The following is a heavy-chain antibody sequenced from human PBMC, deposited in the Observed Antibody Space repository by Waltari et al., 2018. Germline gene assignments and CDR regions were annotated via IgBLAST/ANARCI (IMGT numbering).Heavy chain of an antibody. CDR3: AREDPRGWFFVDY. CDR1: GFIFSSYS. CDR2: INSGSSQM. D-gene: IGHD6-19*01. Sequence: EVQLVESGGGLVKPGGSLRLSCAASGFIFSSYSMNWVRQAPGKGLEWVSVINSGSSQMYSADSVKGRFTISRDNAEKSLFLQMDSLTDEDTAMYYCAREDPRGWFFVDYWGQGVLVTVSS. J-gene: IGHJ4*02. V-gene: IGHV3-21*02.